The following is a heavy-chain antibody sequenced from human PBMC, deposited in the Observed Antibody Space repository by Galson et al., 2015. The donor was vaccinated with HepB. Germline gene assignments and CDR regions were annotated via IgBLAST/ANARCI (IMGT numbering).Heavy chain of an antibody. CDR2: ISYDGSNK. CDR3: ARGPPQYNWNRHTQWGVADY. V-gene: IGHV3-30-3*01. CDR1: GFTFSSYA. Sequence: SLRLSCAASGFTFSSYAMHWVRQAPGKGLEWVAVISYDGSNKYYADSVKGRFTISRDNSKNTLYLQMNSLRAEDTAVYYCARGPPQYNWNRHTQWGVADYWGQGTLVTVSS. J-gene: IGHJ4*02. D-gene: IGHD1-20*01.